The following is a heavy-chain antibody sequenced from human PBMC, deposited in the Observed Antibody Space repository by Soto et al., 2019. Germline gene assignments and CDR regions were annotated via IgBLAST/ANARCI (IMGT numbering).Heavy chain of an antibody. Sequence: GGSLRLSCAASGFTFSSYAMSWVRQAPGKGLEWVSAISGSGGSTYYADSVKGRFTISRDNSKNTLYLQMNSLRAEDTAVYYCANYYVHDFWSGYPFDYWGQGTLVTVSS. CDR3: ANYYVHDFWSGYPFDY. V-gene: IGHV3-23*01. CDR2: ISGSGGST. CDR1: GFTFSSYA. J-gene: IGHJ4*02. D-gene: IGHD3-3*01.